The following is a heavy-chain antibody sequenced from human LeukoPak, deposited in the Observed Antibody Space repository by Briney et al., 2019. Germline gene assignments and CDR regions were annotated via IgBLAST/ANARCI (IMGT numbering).Heavy chain of an antibody. D-gene: IGHD5-12*01. CDR3: TTWLGSLGP. CDR2: IKSKRDGGTS. V-gene: IGHV3-15*01. J-gene: IGHJ5*02. Sequence: PGGSLRLSCAASGLPFSNAWMSWVRQAPGKGLEWVGRIKSKRDGGTSDYAAPVKGRFTISRDDSTNTLFLQMNSLQMEDAAVYYCTTWLGSLGPWGQGTLVTVSS. CDR1: GLPFSNAW.